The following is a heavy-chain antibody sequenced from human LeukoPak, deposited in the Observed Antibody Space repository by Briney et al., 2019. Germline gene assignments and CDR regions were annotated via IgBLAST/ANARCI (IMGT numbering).Heavy chain of an antibody. CDR3: ARVVLDLRGYFDY. CDR1: GFTFSSYW. CDR2: IKQDGSEK. Sequence: GGSLRLSCAASGFTFSSYWMSWVRQAPGKGLEWLANIKQDGSEKYYVDSVKGRFTISRDNAKNSLYLQMNSLRAEDTAVYYCARVVLDLRGYFDYWGQGTLVTVPS. J-gene: IGHJ4*02. V-gene: IGHV3-7*01. D-gene: IGHD2-8*02.